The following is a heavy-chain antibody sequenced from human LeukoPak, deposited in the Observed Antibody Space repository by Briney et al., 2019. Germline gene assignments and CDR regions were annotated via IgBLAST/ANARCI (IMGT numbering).Heavy chain of an antibody. CDR2: ISYDGSNK. J-gene: IGHJ6*02. CDR1: GFTFSSYG. Sequence: GGSLRLSCAASGFTFSSYGMHWVRQAPGKGLEWVAVISYDGSNKYYADSVKGRFTISRDNSKNTLYLQMNSLRAEDTAVYYCAKDTGGYSYGYGDYYYYGMDVWGQGTTVTVSS. D-gene: IGHD5-18*01. V-gene: IGHV3-30*18. CDR3: AKDTGGYSYGYGDYYYYGMDV.